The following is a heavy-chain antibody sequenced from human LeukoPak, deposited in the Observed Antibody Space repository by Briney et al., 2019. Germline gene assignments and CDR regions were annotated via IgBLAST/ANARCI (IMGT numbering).Heavy chain of an antibody. D-gene: IGHD2-2*01. CDR2: IIPIFGTA. CDR1: GGTFSSYA. V-gene: IGHV1-69*05. Sequence: ASVKVSCKASGGTFSSYAISWVRQAPGQGLEWMGGIIPIFGTANYAQKFQGRVTITTDESTSTAYMELSSLRSEDTAVYYCARIVVVPGDNYYSYYYMDVWGKGATVTVSS. CDR3: ARIVVVPGDNYYSYYYMDV. J-gene: IGHJ6*03.